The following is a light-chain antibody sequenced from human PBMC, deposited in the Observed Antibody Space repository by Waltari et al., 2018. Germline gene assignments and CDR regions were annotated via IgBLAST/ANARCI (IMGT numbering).Light chain of an antibody. CDR3: SSYTRRSTVV. V-gene: IGLV2-18*02. Sequence: QSALTRPPSVSGSPGQSVTISCTGTSSAVGRYNRVSWYQKAPGTAPKLMIYEVSNRPSEVPVRCSGSSSVNTASLTISWLQTEDEAAYYCSSYTRRSTVVFGGGTKLTVL. J-gene: IGLJ2*01. CDR1: SSAVGRYNR. CDR2: EVS.